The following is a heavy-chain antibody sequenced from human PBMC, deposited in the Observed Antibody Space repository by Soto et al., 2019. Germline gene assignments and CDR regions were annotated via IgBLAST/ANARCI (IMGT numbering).Heavy chain of an antibody. J-gene: IGHJ4*02. Sequence: PSETLSLTCTVSGGSVSSGSYYWSWIRQPPWKGLEWIGYIYYSGSTNYNPSLKSRFTISVDTSKNQFSLKLSSVTAADTAVYSCARCASYYYDSSGSPWVFDYWGQGTLVNV. D-gene: IGHD3-22*01. CDR3: ARCASYYYDSSGSPWVFDY. CDR2: IYYSGST. V-gene: IGHV4-61*01. CDR1: GGSVSSGSYY.